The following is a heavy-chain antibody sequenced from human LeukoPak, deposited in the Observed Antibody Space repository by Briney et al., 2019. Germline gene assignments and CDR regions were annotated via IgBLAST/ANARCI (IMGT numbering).Heavy chain of an antibody. J-gene: IGHJ4*02. CDR1: GFTFSDSS. CDR2: ISSSRSTI. CDR3: ARESSSSRALDY. D-gene: IGHD6-6*01. V-gene: IGHV3-11*01. Sequence: GGSLRLSCAASGFTFSDSSMCWIRQAPGKGLGWISYISSSRSTIYYADSVKGRFTISRDNAKNSLYLQMNSLRAEDTAVYYCARESSSSRALDYWGQGTLVTVSS.